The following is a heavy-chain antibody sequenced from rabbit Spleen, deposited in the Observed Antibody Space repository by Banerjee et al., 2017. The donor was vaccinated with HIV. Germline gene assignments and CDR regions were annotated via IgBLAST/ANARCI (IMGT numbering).Heavy chain of an antibody. V-gene: IGHV1S40*01. CDR3: ARDTSSSFSSYGMDL. CDR2: IGPDNDGKI. Sequence: QSLEESGGDLVKPGASLTLTCKASGFSFSTYWMWWVRQAPGKGLEWIGTIGPDNDGKIYYASCAKGRFAFSKTSSTTVTLQMTSLTAADTAAYFCARDTSSSFSSYGMDLWGQGTLVTVS. CDR1: GFSFSTYW. J-gene: IGHJ6*01. D-gene: IGHD1-1*01.